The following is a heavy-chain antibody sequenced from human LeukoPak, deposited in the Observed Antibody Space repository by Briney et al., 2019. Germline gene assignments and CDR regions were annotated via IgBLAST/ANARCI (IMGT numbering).Heavy chain of an antibody. J-gene: IGHJ4*02. CDR3: ARSPATSWSNFGY. CDR1: VESFSDHY. D-gene: IGHD2-2*01. V-gene: IGHV4-34*01. CDR2: IHHSGST. Sequence: PSETLSLTCAVYVESFSDHYWTWIRHPPGKGLEWIGEIHHSGSTTYRLSLKSRVTISVDRSKNQFSLKLTSVTAADTAVYYCARSPATSWSNFGYWGQGSLVTVSS.